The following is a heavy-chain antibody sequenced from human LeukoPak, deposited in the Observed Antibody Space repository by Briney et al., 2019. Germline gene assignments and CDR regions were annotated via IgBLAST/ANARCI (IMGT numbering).Heavy chain of an antibody. D-gene: IGHD3-16*01. Sequence: SETLSLTCSVSGGSISGHYWTWIRQPPGEGLEWIGQIHYTGKPDYNPSLKSRITISVDTSKNQVSLQVSSVTAADSAIYYCARFGVDYDMDVWGHGTTVTVFS. CDR1: GGSISGHY. CDR2: IHYTGKP. CDR3: ARFGVDYDMDV. J-gene: IGHJ6*02. V-gene: IGHV4-59*11.